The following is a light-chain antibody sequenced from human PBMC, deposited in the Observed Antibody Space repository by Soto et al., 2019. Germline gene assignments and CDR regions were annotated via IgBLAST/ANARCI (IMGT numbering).Light chain of an antibody. CDR3: LQDYNYPWT. CDR1: QGMRND. V-gene: IGKV1-6*01. J-gene: IGKJ1*01. CDR2: AAS. Sequence: AIQITQSPSSLFASVGDRVTITCRASQGMRNDLGWYRHKPGKAPKLLIYAASSLHSGVPSRFSGSGSGTDFTRTISSLQPEDFETYYCLQDYNYPWTFGQGTQV.